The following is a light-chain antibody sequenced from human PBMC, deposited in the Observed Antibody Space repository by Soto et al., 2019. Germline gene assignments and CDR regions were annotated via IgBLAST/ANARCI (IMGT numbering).Light chain of an antibody. V-gene: IGKV3-15*01. Sequence: EIVMTQSPATLSVSPGERATLSCRASQSVSSNLAWYQQNPGQAPRLLIYAASTSATGIPARFSGSGSGTEFTLPISSLQSEDFAVYYCQQYNNWPPLTFGGGTKVEIK. CDR2: AAS. CDR1: QSVSSN. CDR3: QQYNNWPPLT. J-gene: IGKJ4*01.